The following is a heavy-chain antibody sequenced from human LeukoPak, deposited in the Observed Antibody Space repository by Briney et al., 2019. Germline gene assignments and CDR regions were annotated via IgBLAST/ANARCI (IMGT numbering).Heavy chain of an antibody. Sequence: SETLSLTCTVSGGSIGSGDYYWSWIRQPPGKGLEWIGYIYYSGSTYYNPSLKSRVTISVDTSKNQFSLKLSSVTAADTAVYYCAYSSGWYWFDPWGQGTLVTVSS. J-gene: IGHJ5*02. CDR1: GGSIGSGDYY. V-gene: IGHV4-30-4*01. CDR2: IYYSGST. D-gene: IGHD6-19*01. CDR3: AYSSGWYWFDP.